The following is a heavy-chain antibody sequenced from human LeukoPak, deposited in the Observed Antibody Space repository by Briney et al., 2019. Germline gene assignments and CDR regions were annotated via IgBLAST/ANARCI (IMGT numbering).Heavy chain of an antibody. D-gene: IGHD1-14*01. J-gene: IGHJ4*02. V-gene: IGHV4-34*01. CDR2: INHSGST. Sequence: NPSETLSLTCAVYGGSFSGYYWSWIRQPPGKGLEWIGEINHSGSTNYNPSLKSRVTISVDTSKNQFSLKLSSVTAADTAVYYCARGTGRFDHWGQGTLVTVSS. CDR3: ARGTGRFDH. CDR1: GGSFSGYY.